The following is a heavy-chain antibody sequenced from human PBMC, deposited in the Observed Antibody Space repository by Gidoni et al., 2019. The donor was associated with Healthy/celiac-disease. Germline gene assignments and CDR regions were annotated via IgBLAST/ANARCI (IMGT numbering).Heavy chain of an antibody. CDR2: ISWDGGST. Sequence: EVQLVESGGVVVQPGGSLRLSCAASGFTFGDDAMHWVRQAPGKGLEWVSLISWDGGSTYYADSVKGRFTISRDNSKNSLYLQMNSLRAEDTALYYCAKDEMGGYCTNGVCYYGMDVWGQGTTVTVSS. J-gene: IGHJ6*02. D-gene: IGHD2-8*01. CDR1: GFTFGDDA. V-gene: IGHV3-43D*03. CDR3: AKDEMGGYCTNGVCYYGMDV.